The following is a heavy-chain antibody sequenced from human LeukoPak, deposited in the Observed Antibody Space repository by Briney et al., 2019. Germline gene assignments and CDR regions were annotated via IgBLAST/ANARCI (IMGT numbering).Heavy chain of an antibody. Sequence: GGSLRLSCAVSGLTFSRSWTVWIRQAPGKGLEWVVSVKPDGSESWYVDSVKGRFTISRDNSKNSLYLQLTSLRAEDTALYYCARDRGRNSFDNWGQGTLVSVSS. D-gene: IGHD1-14*01. CDR2: VKPDGSES. CDR3: ARDRGRNSFDN. CDR1: GLTFSRSW. V-gene: IGHV3-7*01. J-gene: IGHJ4*02.